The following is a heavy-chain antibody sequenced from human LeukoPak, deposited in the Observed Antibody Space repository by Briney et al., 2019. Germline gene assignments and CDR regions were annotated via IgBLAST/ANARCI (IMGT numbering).Heavy chain of an antibody. CDR2: INHSGST. CDR1: GGSFSGYY. CDR3: ARGDGGSRWYSWFDP. D-gene: IGHD6-13*01. Sequence: PSETLSLTCAVYGGSFSGYYWSWIRQPPGKGLEWIGEINHSGSTNYNPSLKSRVTISVDTSKNQFSLKLTSVTAADTAMYYCARGDGGSRWYSWFDPWGQGTLVTVSS. J-gene: IGHJ5*02. V-gene: IGHV4-34*01.